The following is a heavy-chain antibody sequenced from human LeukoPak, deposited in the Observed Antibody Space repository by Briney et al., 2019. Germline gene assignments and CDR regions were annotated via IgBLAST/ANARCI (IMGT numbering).Heavy chain of an antibody. D-gene: IGHD2-2*03. CDR2: IRYDGSNK. Sequence: GGSLRLSCAASGFTFSSYGMHWVRQAPGKGLEWVAFIRYDGSNKYYADSVKGRFTISRDNSKNTLYLQMNSLRAEDTAVYYCAKSALLGGYCNSTSCYFDYWGQGTLVTVSS. J-gene: IGHJ4*02. CDR1: GFTFSSYG. V-gene: IGHV3-30*02. CDR3: AKSALLGGYCNSTSCYFDY.